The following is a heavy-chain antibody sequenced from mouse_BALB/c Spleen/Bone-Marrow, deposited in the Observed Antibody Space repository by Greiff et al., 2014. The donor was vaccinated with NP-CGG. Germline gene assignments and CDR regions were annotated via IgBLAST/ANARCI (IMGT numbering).Heavy chain of an antibody. J-gene: IGHJ1*01. D-gene: IGHD4-1*01. Sequence: VQLQQSGAELVMPGASVKMSCKVSGYTFTDYWMHWVKQRPGQGLEWIGAIDTSDSYTSYNQKFKGKATLTVDESSSTAYMQLSSLTSEDSAVYYCARGTGWYFDVWGAGTTVTVSS. V-gene: IGHV1-69*01. CDR3: ARGTGWYFDV. CDR2: IDTSDSYT. CDR1: GYTFTDYW.